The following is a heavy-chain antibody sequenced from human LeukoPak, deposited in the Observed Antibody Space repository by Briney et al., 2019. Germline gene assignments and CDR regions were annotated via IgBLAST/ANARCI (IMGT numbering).Heavy chain of an antibody. D-gene: IGHD3-10*01. CDR1: GGTFTSYA. V-gene: IGHV7-4-1*02. Sequence: GASVKVSCKASGGTFTSYAISWVRQAPGQGLEWMGWINTNTGNPTYAQGFTGRFVFSLDTSFSTAYLQISSLKAEDTAVYYCARGDITMVRGVIITLDFDYWGQGTLVTVSS. J-gene: IGHJ4*02. CDR3: ARGDITMVRGVIITLDFDY. CDR2: INTNTGNP.